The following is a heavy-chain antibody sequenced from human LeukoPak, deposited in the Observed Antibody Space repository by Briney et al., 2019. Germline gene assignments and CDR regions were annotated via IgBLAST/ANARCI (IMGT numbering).Heavy chain of an antibody. CDR1: GGSISSTGYY. Sequence: SETLSLTCTVSGGSISSTGYYWDWTRQPPGRGLGWIGSIYYSETTYYNSSLKRRVTISVDTSKNQFSLKLSSVTAADTAVYYCARELRFLDLYFDYWGPGTLVTVSS. CDR3: ARELRFLDLYFDY. D-gene: IGHD3-3*01. CDR2: IYYSETT. V-gene: IGHV4-39*07. J-gene: IGHJ4*02.